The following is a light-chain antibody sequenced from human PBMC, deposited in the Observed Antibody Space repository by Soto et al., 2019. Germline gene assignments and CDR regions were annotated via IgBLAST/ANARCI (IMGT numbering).Light chain of an antibody. CDR3: QQYSTSSIS. CDR2: KAS. V-gene: IGKV1-5*03. J-gene: IGKJ5*01. Sequence: DIQMTQSPSTLSASVGDRVTFTCRASESISDWLVWYHQKPGKAPKLLIYKASRLESGVPSRFSGSASGTEFTLTITSLQPDDFGTYYCQQYSTSSISVGPGTRLEIK. CDR1: ESISDW.